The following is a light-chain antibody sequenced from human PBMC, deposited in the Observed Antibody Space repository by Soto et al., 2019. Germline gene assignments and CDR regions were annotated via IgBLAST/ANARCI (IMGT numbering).Light chain of an antibody. V-gene: IGKV3-20*01. Sequence: EIVLTQSPGTLSVSPGERATLSCRASQSVSSSYLAWYQQKPGQAPRLLIYGASSRAIGIPDRFSGSGSGTDFTLTISRLELEDFALYYCQQYGSPITFGQGTRLEIK. J-gene: IGKJ5*01. CDR2: GAS. CDR1: QSVSSSY. CDR3: QQYGSPIT.